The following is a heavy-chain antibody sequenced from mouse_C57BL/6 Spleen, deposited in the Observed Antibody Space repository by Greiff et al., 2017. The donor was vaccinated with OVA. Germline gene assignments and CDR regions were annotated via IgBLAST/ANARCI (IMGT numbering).Heavy chain of an antibody. CDR3: AIEKIGLPTYYSNSWFAY. CDR2: IHPSDSDT. V-gene: IGHV1-74*01. D-gene: IGHD2-5*01. Sequence: QVQLKQPGADLVKPGASVKVSCKASGYTFTSYWMHWVKQRPGQGLEWIGRIHPSDSDTNYNQKFKGKATLTVDKSSSTAYMQLSSLTSEDSAVYYCAIEKIGLPTYYSNSWFAYWGQGTLVTVSA. J-gene: IGHJ3*01. CDR1: GYTFTSYW.